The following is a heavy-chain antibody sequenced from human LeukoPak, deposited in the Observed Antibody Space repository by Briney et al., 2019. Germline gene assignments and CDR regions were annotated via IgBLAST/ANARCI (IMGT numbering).Heavy chain of an antibody. V-gene: IGHV1-2*02. J-gene: IGHJ4*02. CDR1: GYTFTVYY. CDR3: ARTYSSSWYGMFDY. Sequence: ASVKVSCKASGYTFTVYYMHWVRQAPGQGLEWMGWINPNSGGTNYAQKFQGRVTMTRDTSISTAYMELSRLRSDDTAVYYCARTYSSSWYGMFDYWGQGTLVTVSS. CDR2: INPNSGGT. D-gene: IGHD6-13*01.